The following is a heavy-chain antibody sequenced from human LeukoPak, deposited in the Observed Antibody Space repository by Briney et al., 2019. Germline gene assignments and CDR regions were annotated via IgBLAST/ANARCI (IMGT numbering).Heavy chain of an antibody. CDR2: ISNDGGGT. V-gene: IGHV3-23*01. CDR3: ARGVNLVRLIFDY. CDR1: GFIFNNYG. Sequence: GGSLRLSCAASGFIFNNYGLIWVRQAPGKGLEWVSAISNDGGGTQYADFVEGRFTISRDSAKNSLYLQMNSLRAEDTAVYYCARGVNLVRLIFDYWGQGSLVTVSS. J-gene: IGHJ4*02. D-gene: IGHD3/OR15-3a*01.